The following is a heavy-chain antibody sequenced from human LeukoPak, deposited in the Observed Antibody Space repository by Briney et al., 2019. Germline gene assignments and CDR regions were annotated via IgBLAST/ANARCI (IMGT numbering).Heavy chain of an antibody. V-gene: IGHV1-69*04. CDR2: VVPSVGVA. CDR3: ARQQGIQYLNFDY. D-gene: IGHD5-24*01. CDR1: GGSFTTYD. J-gene: IGHJ4*02. Sequence: SVKVSCKTSGGSFTTYDITWLRQAPGQGLEWMGRVVPSVGVAEYAQKFQGRVTITADTSTTTAHMELSSLTPEDTAVYFCARQQGIQYLNFDYWGQGALVTVSS.